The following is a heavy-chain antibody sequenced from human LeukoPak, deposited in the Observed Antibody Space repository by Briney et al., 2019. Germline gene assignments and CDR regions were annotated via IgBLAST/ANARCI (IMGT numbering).Heavy chain of an antibody. J-gene: IGHJ6*02. CDR3: ASLYCSSTSCYADV. CDR2: ISGSGDTT. CDR1: GFTFTTYA. V-gene: IGHV3-23*01. D-gene: IGHD2-2*01. Sequence: PGGSLRLSCAASGFTFTTYAMTWVRQAPGKGLEWVSTISGSGDTTYYADSMKGRFAISRDNSRNTLFLQMNSLRAEDTALYYCASLYCSSTSCYADVWSQGTTVTVSS.